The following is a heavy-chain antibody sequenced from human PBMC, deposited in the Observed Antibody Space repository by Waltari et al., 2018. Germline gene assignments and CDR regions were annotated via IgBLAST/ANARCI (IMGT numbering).Heavy chain of an antibody. J-gene: IGHJ6*02. D-gene: IGHD6-6*01. CDR1: GGSISSGGYS. V-gene: IGHV4-30-2*01. Sequence: QLPLQESGSGLVKPSQTLSLTCAVSGGSISSGGYSWSWIRPPQGKGLEWIGYIYHSGSTYYNPSLKSRVTISVDRSKNQFSLKLSSVTAADTAVYYCASFRGYSSSRVYYYYGMDVWGQGTTVTVSS. CDR2: IYHSGST. CDR3: ASFRGYSSSRVYYYYGMDV.